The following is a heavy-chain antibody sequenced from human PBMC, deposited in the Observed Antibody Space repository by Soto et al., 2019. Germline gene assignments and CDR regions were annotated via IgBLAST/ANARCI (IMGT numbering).Heavy chain of an antibody. CDR3: TRGLFSGSSYSGSWYYFDS. CDR1: GGSFSGYI. V-gene: IGHV4-34*01. Sequence: NPSETLSLTCAVSGGSFSGYIWTWIRQTPGKGLQWIGQINHSGSSIYNPSLKNRVTISTMSNNKFSLELSSVTAADTAVYYCTRGLFSGSSYSGSWYYFDSWGQGTMVTAPQ. J-gene: IGHJ5*01. D-gene: IGHD1-26*01. CDR2: INHSGSS.